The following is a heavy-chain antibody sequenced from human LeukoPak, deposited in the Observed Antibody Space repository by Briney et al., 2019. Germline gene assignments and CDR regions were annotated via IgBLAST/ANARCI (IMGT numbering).Heavy chain of an antibody. V-gene: IGHV3-53*01. J-gene: IGHJ4*02. CDR3: AKDSQLLWFGELEDY. Sequence: GGSLRLSCAASGFTVSSNYMGWVRQAPGKGLEWVSVIYSGGSTYYADSVRGRFTISRDNSKNTLYLQMNSLRAEDTAVYYCAKDSQLLWFGELEDYWGQGTLVTVSS. D-gene: IGHD3-10*01. CDR1: GFTVSSNY. CDR2: IYSGGST.